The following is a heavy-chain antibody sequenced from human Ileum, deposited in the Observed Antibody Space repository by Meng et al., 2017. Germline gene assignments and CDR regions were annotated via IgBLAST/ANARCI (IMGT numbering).Heavy chain of an antibody. J-gene: IGHJ6*02. Sequence: GSLRLSCAVSGVSIRDDNWWSWVRQPPGKGLEWIGEIYKSGSTHYNPSLKSRVTRSVDKSENQFSLRLTSVTAADTAVYYCARIPFHYYTMDVWGHGTTVTVSS. CDR1: GVSIRDDNW. CDR3: ARIPFHYYTMDV. CDR2: IYKSGST. V-gene: IGHV4-4*02.